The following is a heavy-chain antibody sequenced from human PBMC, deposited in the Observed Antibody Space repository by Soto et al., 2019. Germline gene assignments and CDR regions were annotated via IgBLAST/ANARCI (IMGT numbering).Heavy chain of an antibody. V-gene: IGHV1-18*04. Sequence: ASVKVSCKASGYTFTSYGISWVRQAPGQGLEWMGWISAYNGNTNYAQKLQGRVTMTTDTSTSTAYMELRSLRSDDTAVYYCARDGPYYYYEGYYFDYWGQGTLVTVSS. CDR3: ARDGPYYYYEGYYFDY. CDR2: ISAYNGNT. J-gene: IGHJ4*02. CDR1: GYTFTSYG. D-gene: IGHD3-22*01.